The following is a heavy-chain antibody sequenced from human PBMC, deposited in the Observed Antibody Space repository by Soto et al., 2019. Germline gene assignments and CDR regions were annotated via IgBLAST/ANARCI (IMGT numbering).Heavy chain of an antibody. D-gene: IGHD1-26*01. CDR3: ARDPYGGSRYYLDL. V-gene: IGHV3-23*01. CDR2: ISGSGGST. Sequence: PGGSLRLSCAASGFTFSSYAMSWVRQAPGKGLEWVSAISGSGGSTYYANSVKGRFAISRDDSKNTLYLEMSSLRAEDTAVYYCARDPYGGSRYYLDLWGRGTLVTVSS. CDR1: GFTFSSYA. J-gene: IGHJ4*02.